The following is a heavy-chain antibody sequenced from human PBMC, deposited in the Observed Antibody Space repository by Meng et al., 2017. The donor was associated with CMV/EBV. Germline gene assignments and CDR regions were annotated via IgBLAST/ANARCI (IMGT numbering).Heavy chain of an antibody. J-gene: IGHJ4*02. CDR2: LYYTGST. CDR3: ARQGGASPTTGVF. V-gene: IGHV4-39*01. Sequence: SDTLSLTCTVSGGSISSSSYYWGWVRQPPGQGFEWIGSLYYTGSTYYNTSLGSRVTMSVDTSRNQFSLKLSSVTAADTAVYYCARQGGASPTTGVFWGPGILVTVSS. CDR1: GGSISSSSYY. D-gene: IGHD1-26*01.